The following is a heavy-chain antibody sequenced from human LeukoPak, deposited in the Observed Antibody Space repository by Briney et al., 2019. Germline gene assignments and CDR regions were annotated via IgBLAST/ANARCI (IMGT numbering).Heavy chain of an antibody. CDR3: ARDVSGSYYYGSGSYFS. D-gene: IGHD3-10*01. CDR2: ISGSGGST. Sequence: GGSLRLSCAASGFTFSSYAMSWVRQAPGKGLEWVSAISGSGGSTYYADSVKGRFTISRDNSKNTLYLQMNSLRAEDTAVYYCARDVSGSYYYGSGSYFSWGQGTLVTVSS. V-gene: IGHV3-23*01. J-gene: IGHJ4*02. CDR1: GFTFSSYA.